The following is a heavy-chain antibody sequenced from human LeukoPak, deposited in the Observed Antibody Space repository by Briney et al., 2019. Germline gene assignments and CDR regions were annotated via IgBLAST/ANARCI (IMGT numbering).Heavy chain of an antibody. CDR2: ISSSSSYI. D-gene: IGHD5-12*01. V-gene: IGHV3-21*04. J-gene: IGHJ4*02. Sequence: GGSLRLSCAASGFTFSSYSMNWVRQAPGKGLEWVSSISSSSSYIYYADSVKGRFTISRDNAKNSLYLQMNSLRAEDTAVYYCAKATPQRSGYLYYFDYWGQGTLVTVSS. CDR3: AKATPQRSGYLYYFDY. CDR1: GFTFSSYS.